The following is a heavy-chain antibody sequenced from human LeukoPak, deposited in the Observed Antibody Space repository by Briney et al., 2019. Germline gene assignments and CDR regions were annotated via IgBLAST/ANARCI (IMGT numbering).Heavy chain of an antibody. D-gene: IGHD6-19*01. CDR2: IYYSGST. V-gene: IGHV4-59*01. CDR3: ARDFRYSSGWYENYAFDI. J-gene: IGHJ3*02. Sequence: PSETLSLTCTVSGGSISSYYWSWIRQPPGKGLEWVGYIYYSGSTNYNPSLKSRVTISVDTSKNQFSLKLSSVTAADTAVYYCARDFRYSSGWYENYAFDIWGQGTMVTVSS. CDR1: GGSISSYY.